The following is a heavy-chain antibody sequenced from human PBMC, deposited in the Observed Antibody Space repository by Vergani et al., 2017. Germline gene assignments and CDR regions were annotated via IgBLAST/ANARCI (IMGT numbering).Heavy chain of an antibody. V-gene: IGHV4-39*02. CDR3: AGDNPVQSGDY. CDR1: GCSLSSSSYY. D-gene: IGHD4-11*01. J-gene: IGHJ4*02. Sequence: QLQLPESGPGLVKPSETLSLTCTVSGCSLSSSSYYWGWIRPPPGKGLEWIGSIYYSGSTYYNPSLKSRVTISVDTSKNQFSLKLSSVTAADTAVYYCAGDNPVQSGDYWGQGTLVTVSS. CDR2: IYYSGST.